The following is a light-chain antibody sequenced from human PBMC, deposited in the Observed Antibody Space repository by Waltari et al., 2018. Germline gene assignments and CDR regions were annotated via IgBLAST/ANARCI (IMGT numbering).Light chain of an antibody. V-gene: IGKV1-33*01. CDR2: AAS. J-gene: IGKJ2*01. CDR3: QHYDNLPLT. Sequence: DIQMTQSPSSLSASVGDRVTITCLASQDISKYLNGYQQKPGKAPKLLIYAASYLETGVPSRFSGSGSGTDFTLTISSLQPEDIATYYCQHYDNLPLTFGQGTKVEIK. CDR1: QDISKY.